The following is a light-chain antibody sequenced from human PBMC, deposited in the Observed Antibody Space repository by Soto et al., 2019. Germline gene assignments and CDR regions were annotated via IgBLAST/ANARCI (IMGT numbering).Light chain of an antibody. CDR1: SSDVGTYNL. Sequence: QSVLTQPASVSGSPGQTITISCTGTSSDVGTYNLVSWYQQHPGNAPKLMIYEGNKRPSGVSNRFSGSKSGNTASLTISGLQAEDEGDYYCSSYVGSGTYVVFGGGTKLTVL. J-gene: IGLJ2*01. V-gene: IGLV2-23*01. CDR3: SSYVGSGTYVV. CDR2: EGN.